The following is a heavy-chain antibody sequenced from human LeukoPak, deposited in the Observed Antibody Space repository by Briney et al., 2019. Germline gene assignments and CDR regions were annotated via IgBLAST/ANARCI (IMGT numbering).Heavy chain of an antibody. V-gene: IGHV4-38-2*02. D-gene: IGHD3-3*01. Sequence: PGGTQRLSCAASGFTFSSYGMTWIPQPPGKGLEWIGSIYNSGNTYYNTSLKSRVTISVDTSKNQFSLRLNSVTAADTAVYYCARDFWSGRNWFDPWGQGTLVTVSS. J-gene: IGHJ5*02. CDR1: GFTFSSYG. CDR3: ARDFWSGRNWFDP. CDR2: IYNSGNT.